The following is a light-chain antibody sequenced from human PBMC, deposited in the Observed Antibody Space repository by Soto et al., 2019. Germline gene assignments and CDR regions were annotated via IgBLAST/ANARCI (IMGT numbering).Light chain of an antibody. CDR1: SRDFGGYNY. CDR2: EVS. V-gene: IGLV2-14*01. J-gene: IGLJ2*01. CDR3: SSYTSSSTVV. Sequence: SALTQPASVSGSPGQSITISCTGPSRDFGGYNYVSWYQQHPGKAPKLMIYEVSNRPSGVSNRFSGSKSDNTASLTISGLQAEDEADYYCSSYTSSSTVVFGGGTQLTVL.